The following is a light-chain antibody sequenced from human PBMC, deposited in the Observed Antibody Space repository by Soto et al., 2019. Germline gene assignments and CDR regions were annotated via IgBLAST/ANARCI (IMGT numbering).Light chain of an antibody. CDR1: QSLLHNNGYNY. Sequence: IVMTQSPLSLPVTPGESASISCRSSQSLLHNNGYNYLDWYLQKPGQSPQPMIYLASHRASGVPDRISGSGSGTDFTLKISRVEAEDVGFYFCMQDLQTPWTFGQGTKVEI. CDR3: MQDLQTPWT. J-gene: IGKJ1*01. V-gene: IGKV2-28*01. CDR2: LAS.